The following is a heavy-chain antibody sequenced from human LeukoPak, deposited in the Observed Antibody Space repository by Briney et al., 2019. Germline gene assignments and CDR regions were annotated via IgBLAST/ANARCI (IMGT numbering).Heavy chain of an antibody. CDR2: IYTSGST. J-gene: IGHJ6*03. Sequence: SETLSLTCTVSGGSISSYYWSWIRQPPGKGLEWIGYIYTSGSTNYNPPLKSRVTISVDTSKNQFYLKLSSVTAEDTAVYYCASHTYEGSWNYYFYYSYMDVWGKGTKVTVSS. D-gene: IGHD1-7*01. V-gene: IGHV4-4*09. CDR1: GGSISSYY. CDR3: ASHTYEGSWNYYFYYSYMDV.